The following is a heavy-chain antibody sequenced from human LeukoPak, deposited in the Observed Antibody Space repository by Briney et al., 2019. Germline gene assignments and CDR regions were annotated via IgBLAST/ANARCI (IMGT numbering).Heavy chain of an antibody. CDR2: IHYSGTT. CDR1: GGSVSGYY. V-gene: IGHV4-59*02. D-gene: IGHD3-10*01. Sequence: PSETLSLTCTVSGGSVSGYYWSWIRPPPGKGLEWIGYIHYSGTTIYNPSLESRVTISVDSSTNQTSLKVTSVTAADTAVYYCAREPGPLYDLWGRGSPVTVSS. CDR3: AREPGPLYDL. J-gene: IGHJ2*01.